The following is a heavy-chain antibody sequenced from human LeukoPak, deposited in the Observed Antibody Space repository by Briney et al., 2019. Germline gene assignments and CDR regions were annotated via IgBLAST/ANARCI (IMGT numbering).Heavy chain of an antibody. Sequence: FETLPLTHTVCGGSVSSGSLYWSCIRQPPGKGLEWIGYIYYSGSTNYNPSLKSRVAISVDTSKNQSSLKLSSVTAADTVVYYCARDGESSSWGYSQHWGNGALVTVSS. D-gene: IGHD6-13*01. CDR1: GGSVSSGSLY. CDR2: IYYSGST. J-gene: IGHJ1*01. CDR3: ARDGESSSWGYSQH. V-gene: IGHV4-61*01.